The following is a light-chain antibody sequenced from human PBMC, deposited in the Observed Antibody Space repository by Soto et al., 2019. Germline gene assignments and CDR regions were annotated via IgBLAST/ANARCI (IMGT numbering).Light chain of an antibody. V-gene: IGKV3-20*01. Sequence: EIVLTQSPGTLSLSPGEGATLSCRASQSVAGSSLAWYQQTHGQAPRLLIHGACSRATGIPDRFSGSGSETDFTLAISRLEPEDFGMYYCQQYGSFPRTFGQGTKVEIK. CDR2: GAC. CDR3: QQYGSFPRT. J-gene: IGKJ1*01. CDR1: QSVAGSS.